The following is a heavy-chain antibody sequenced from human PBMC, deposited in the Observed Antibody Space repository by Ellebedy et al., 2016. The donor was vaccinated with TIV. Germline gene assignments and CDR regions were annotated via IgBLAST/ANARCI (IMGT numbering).Heavy chain of an antibody. V-gene: IGHV1-2*02. CDR1: GYTFTGYY. CDR2: INPNSGGT. CDR3: ARSLRTIGVARFDY. D-gene: IGHD3-22*01. J-gene: IGHJ4*02. Sequence: ASVKVSCKASGYTFTGYYMHWVRQAPGQGLEWMGWINPNSGGTNYAQKFQGRVTMTRDTSISTAYMELSRLRSDDTAVYYCARSLRTIGVARFDYWGQGTLVTVSS.